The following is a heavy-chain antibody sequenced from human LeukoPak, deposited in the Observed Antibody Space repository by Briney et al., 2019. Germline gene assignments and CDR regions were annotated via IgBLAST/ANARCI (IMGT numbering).Heavy chain of an antibody. Sequence: PGGSLRLSCAASGFTFSTYAMSWVRQAPGKGLEWVSAISGSGGTTYNADSVKGRFTISRDNSKSTLYLQMNSLRAEDTALYYCAKSRSAYPRVDGFGMWGQGTMVTVSS. J-gene: IGHJ3*02. CDR1: GFTFSTYA. V-gene: IGHV3-23*01. D-gene: IGHD3-3*01. CDR2: ISGSGGTT. CDR3: AKSRSAYPRVDGFGM.